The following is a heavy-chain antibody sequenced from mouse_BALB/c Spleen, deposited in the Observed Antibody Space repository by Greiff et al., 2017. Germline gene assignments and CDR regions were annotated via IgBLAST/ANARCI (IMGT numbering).Heavy chain of an antibody. CDR2: IDPANGNT. J-gene: IGHJ2*01. CDR1: GFNIKDTY. Sequence: EVKLVESGAELVKPGASVKLSCTASGFNIKDTYMHWVKQRPEQGLEWIGRIDPANGNTKYDPKFQGKATITADTSSNTAYLQLSSLTSEDTAVYYCARRYVDYWGQGTTLTVSS. V-gene: IGHV14-3*02. CDR3: ARRYVDY.